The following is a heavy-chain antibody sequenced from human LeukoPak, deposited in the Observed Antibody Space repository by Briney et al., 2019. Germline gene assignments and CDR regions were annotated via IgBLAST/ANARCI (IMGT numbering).Heavy chain of an antibody. D-gene: IGHD2-15*01. CDR3: ATPIVVVVAAGGRDAFDI. Sequence: GGSLRLSCAASGFTFSSYSMNWVRQAPGKGLGWVSSISSSSSYIYYADSVKGRFTISRDNAKNSLYLQMNSLRAEDTAVYYCATPIVVVVAAGGRDAFDIWGQGTMVTVSS. CDR1: GFTFSSYS. CDR2: ISSSSSYI. J-gene: IGHJ3*02. V-gene: IGHV3-21*01.